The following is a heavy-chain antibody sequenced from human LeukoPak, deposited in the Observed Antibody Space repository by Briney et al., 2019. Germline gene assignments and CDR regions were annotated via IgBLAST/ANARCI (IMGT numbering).Heavy chain of an antibody. CDR3: ARESPYSSSWYARVGSDMDV. Sequence: SQTLSLTCAISGDSVSSNSAAWNWIRQSPSRGLEWLGRTYYRSKWYNDYAVSVKSRITINPDTSKNQFSLQLNSVTPEDTAVYYCARESPYSSSWYARVGSDMDVWGQGTTVTVSS. D-gene: IGHD6-13*01. V-gene: IGHV6-1*01. CDR1: GDSVSSNSAA. J-gene: IGHJ6*02. CDR2: TYYRSKWYN.